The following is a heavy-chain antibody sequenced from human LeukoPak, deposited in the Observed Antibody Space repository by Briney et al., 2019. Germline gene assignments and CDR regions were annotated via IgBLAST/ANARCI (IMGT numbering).Heavy chain of an antibody. V-gene: IGHV3-30*14. J-gene: IGHJ6*02. CDR3: VPRSRGMDV. Sequence: GGSLRLSCAASGFTFSSYAMHWVRQAPGKGLEWVAVISYDGSNKYYADSVKGRFTISRDNSKNTLYLQMNSLRAEDTAVYYCVPRSRGMDVWGQGTTVIVSS. D-gene: IGHD3-10*01. CDR2: ISYDGSNK. CDR1: GFTFSSYA.